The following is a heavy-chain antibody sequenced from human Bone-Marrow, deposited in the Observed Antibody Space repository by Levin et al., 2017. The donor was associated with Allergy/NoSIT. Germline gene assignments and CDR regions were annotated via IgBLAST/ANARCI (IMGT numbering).Heavy chain of an antibody. J-gene: IGHJ3*02. CDR3: ARVYSSSSGRNAFDS. CDR1: RFTFSSYW. CDR2: IEQDGSEK. Sequence: GESLKISCVASRFTFSSYWMSWVRQAPGKGLEWVANIEQDGSEKYYVDSVKGRFTISRDNANNSLYLQMDSLRVEDTAVFYCARVYSSSSGRNAFDSWGQGTMVTVSS. V-gene: IGHV3-7*01. D-gene: IGHD6-6*01.